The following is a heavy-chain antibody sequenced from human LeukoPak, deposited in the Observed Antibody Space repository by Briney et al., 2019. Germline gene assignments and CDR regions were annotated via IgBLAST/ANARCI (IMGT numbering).Heavy chain of an antibody. CDR3: ARTYYCDSSGYYALDV. Sequence: SETLSLTCAVYGGSFSGYYWSWIRQPPGKGLEWIGEINHSGSTNYNPSLKSRVTISVDTSKNQFSLKLSSVTAADTAVYYCARTYYCDSSGYYALDVWGQGTTVTVSS. CDR1: GGSFSGYY. J-gene: IGHJ6*02. CDR2: INHSGST. D-gene: IGHD3-22*01. V-gene: IGHV4-34*01.